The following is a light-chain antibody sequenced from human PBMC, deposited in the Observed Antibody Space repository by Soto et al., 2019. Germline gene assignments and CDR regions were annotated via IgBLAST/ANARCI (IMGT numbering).Light chain of an antibody. J-gene: IGLJ3*02. CDR1: ASNIGANYD. CDR2: GTS. V-gene: IGLV1-40*01. Sequence: QSVLTQPPSVSGAPGQRVTISCTGGASNIGANYDVHWYQQLPGTAPKLLIYGTSNRPSGVPDRFSGSKSGTSASLAITGLQAEDEAHYFCQSYDFTLGAFWVFGGGTQLPS. CDR3: QSYDFTLGAFWV.